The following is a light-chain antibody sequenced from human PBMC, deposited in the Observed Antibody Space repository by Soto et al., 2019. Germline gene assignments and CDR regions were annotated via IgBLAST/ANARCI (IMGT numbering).Light chain of an antibody. CDR1: QSISSW. V-gene: IGKV1-5*01. CDR2: DAS. J-gene: IGKJ1*01. CDR3: QQYNSYSET. Sequence: DIQMTQSPSTLSASVGDRVTITCRASQSISSWLAWYQQKPGKAPKLLIYDASSLESGVPSRFSGSGSGTEFNLTISSLQPDDFASYYCQQYNSYSETFSQGTKVEIK.